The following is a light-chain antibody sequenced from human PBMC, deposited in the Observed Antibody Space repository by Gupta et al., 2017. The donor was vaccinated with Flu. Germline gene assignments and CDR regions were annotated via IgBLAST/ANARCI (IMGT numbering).Light chain of an antibody. CDR1: QSLLESDGKTY. CDR3: MQSVQLPWT. CDR2: EVF. Sequence: ISCKSSQSLLESDGKTYLYWFLQKPGQPPQLLIYEVFNRFAGVPDRFSGSGSGTDFTLKTSRVEAEDVGVYYCMQSVQLPWTFGQGTKVEIK. V-gene: IGKV2D-29*01. J-gene: IGKJ1*01.